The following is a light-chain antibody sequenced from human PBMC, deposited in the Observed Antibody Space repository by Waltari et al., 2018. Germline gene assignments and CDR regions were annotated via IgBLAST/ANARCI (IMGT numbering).Light chain of an antibody. J-gene: IGKJ1*01. CDR2: SAS. V-gene: IGKV3-15*01. Sequence: EVVMTQSPATLSVSPGERATLSCRASQGIHSDLAWYQQKPGQPPRLLIYSASTSATGVPARFTGSWSGTEFTLTVSSLQPEDSAVYYCQQYNVWPPWTFGQGTKVEIK. CDR1: QGIHSD. CDR3: QQYNVWPPWT.